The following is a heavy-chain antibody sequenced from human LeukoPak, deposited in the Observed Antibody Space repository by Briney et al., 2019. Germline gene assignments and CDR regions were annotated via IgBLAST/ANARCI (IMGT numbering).Heavy chain of an antibody. D-gene: IGHD6-19*01. CDR2: INHSGST. V-gene: IGHV4-34*01. J-gene: IGHJ4*02. CDR1: GGSFSGYY. CDR3: ARGGRYSSGWYRGWDY. Sequence: PSATLSLTCAVYGGSFSGYYWSWSRQPPGKGLEWVGEINHSGSTNYNPSLKSRVTISVDTSKNQFSLKLSSVTAADTAVYYCARGGRYSSGWYRGWDYWGQGTLVTVSS.